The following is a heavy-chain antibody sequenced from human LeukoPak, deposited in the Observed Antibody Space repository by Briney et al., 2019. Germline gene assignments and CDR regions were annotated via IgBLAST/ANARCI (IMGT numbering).Heavy chain of an antibody. CDR3: ARSTMFGVVIMGHYYYYMDV. V-gene: IGHV3-74*01. CDR1: GFTFSYYW. D-gene: IGHD3-3*01. J-gene: IGHJ6*03. CDR2: IRTDGTST. Sequence: SGGSLRLSCAASGFTFSYYWMHWVRQAPGKGLVWVARIRTDGTSTSYADSVKGRFTISRDNAKNTLYLQMSSLRAEDTAVYHCARSTMFGVVIMGHYYYYMDVWGKGTTVTVSS.